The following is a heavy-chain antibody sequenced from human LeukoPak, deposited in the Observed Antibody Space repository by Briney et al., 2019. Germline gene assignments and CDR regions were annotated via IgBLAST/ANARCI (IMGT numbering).Heavy chain of an antibody. CDR3: ARGVHDYVLWFDP. CDR2: MNPNSGNT. V-gene: IGHV1-8*01. D-gene: IGHD3-16*01. Sequence: GASVKVSCKASGYTFSSYDIHWVRQATGQGLEWVAWMNPNSGNTGYAQKFQGRVTMTRNTSISTAYMELSSLRSEDTAVYYCARGVHDYVLWFDPWGQGTLVTVSS. J-gene: IGHJ5*02. CDR1: GYTFSSYD.